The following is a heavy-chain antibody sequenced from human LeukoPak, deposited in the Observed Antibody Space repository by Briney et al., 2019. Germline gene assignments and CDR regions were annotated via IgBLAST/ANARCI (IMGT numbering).Heavy chain of an antibody. J-gene: IGHJ4*02. D-gene: IGHD6-19*01. CDR3: VRIAVAGTGDY. CDR1: GFTFSSYA. CDR2: ISGNGGST. Sequence: PGGSLRLSCAVSGFTFSSYAMHWVRQAPGKGLEYVSAISGNGGSTYYANSVKGRFTISRDNSKNTLYLQMGSLRAEDMAVYYCVRIAVAGTGDYWGQGTLVTVSS. V-gene: IGHV3-64*01.